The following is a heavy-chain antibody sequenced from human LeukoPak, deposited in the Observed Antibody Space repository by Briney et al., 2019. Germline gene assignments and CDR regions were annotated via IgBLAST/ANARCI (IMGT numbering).Heavy chain of an antibody. V-gene: IGHV3-53*01. CDR2: IYSGGST. CDR1: GFTVSSNY. CDR3: ARVLGSSFDY. J-gene: IGHJ4*02. D-gene: IGHD1-26*01. Sequence: PGGSLRLSCAASGFTVSSNYMSWVRQAPGKGLEWVSVIYSGGSTYYADSVKGRFTISKDNSKNTLYLQINSLRAEDTAVYYCARVLGSSFDYWGQGTLVTVSS.